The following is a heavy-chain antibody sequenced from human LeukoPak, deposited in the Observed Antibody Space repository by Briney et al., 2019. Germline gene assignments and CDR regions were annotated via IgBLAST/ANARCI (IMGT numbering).Heavy chain of an antibody. CDR2: TYYRSKWNY. V-gene: IGHV6-1*01. CDR3: TSQRSTSTYYYGMDV. J-gene: IGHJ6*02. Sequence: SQTLSLTCAISGDTVSSNTAAWNWIRQSPSRGLEWLGRTYYRSKWNYDYAVSVQNRITINPDTSKNQCSLQLKSATPEDTAIYYCTSQRSTSTYYYGMDVWGQGTTVTVSS. CDR1: GDTVSSNTAA. D-gene: IGHD6-6*01.